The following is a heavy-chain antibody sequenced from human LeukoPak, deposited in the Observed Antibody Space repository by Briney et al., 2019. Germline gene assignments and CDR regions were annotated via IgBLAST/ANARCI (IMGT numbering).Heavy chain of an antibody. V-gene: IGHV3-9*01. Sequence: GGSLRLSCAASGFTFDDYAMHWVRQAPGKGLEWVSGISWNSGSIGYADSVKGRFTISRDNAKNSLYLQMNSLRAEDTAVYYCARVGGSNTPELDYWGQGTLVTVSS. CDR3: ARVGGSNTPELDY. CDR2: ISWNSGSI. D-gene: IGHD2-15*01. CDR1: GFTFDDYA. J-gene: IGHJ4*02.